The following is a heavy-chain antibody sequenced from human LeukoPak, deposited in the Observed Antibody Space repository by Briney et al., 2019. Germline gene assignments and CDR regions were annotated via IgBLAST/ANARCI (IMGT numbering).Heavy chain of an antibody. CDR2: INSDGSST. CDR1: GFTFSSYC. J-gene: IGHJ4*02. CDR3: ARVYDFWSGIIDY. D-gene: IGHD3-3*01. V-gene: IGHV3-74*01. Sequence: PGGSLRLSCAASGFTFSSYCMHGGREAPGKGLVWGSRINSDGSSTSYADSVKGRFTISRDNAKNTLYLQMNSLRAEDTAVYYCARVYDFWSGIIDYWGQGTLVTVSS.